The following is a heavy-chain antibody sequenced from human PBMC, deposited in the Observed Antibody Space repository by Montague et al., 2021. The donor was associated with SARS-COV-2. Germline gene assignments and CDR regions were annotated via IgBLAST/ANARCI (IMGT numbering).Heavy chain of an antibody. D-gene: IGHD3-10*01. CDR1: GGSFSGYY. CDR3: ARGPEVWFGESNLMDV. CDR2: INHSGST. V-gene: IGHV4-34*01. J-gene: IGHJ6*02. Sequence: SETLSLTCAVYGGSFSGYYWSWIRQPPGEGLEWIGEINHSGSTNYNPSXXSRVTISVDTSKNQSSLKLSSVTAADTAVYYCARGPEVWFGESNLMDVWGQGTRSPSP.